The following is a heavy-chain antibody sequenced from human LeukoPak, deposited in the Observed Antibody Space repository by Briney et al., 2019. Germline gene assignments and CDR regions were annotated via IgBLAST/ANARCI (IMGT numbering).Heavy chain of an antibody. V-gene: IGHV4-39*07. CDR1: GGSISSSSYY. Sequence: SETLSLTCTVSGGSISSSSYYWGWIRQPPGKGLEWIGSIYYSGSTYYNPSLKSRVTISVDTPKNQFSLKLSSVTAADTAVYYCARDGRRDSSGYYYLPFDYWGQGTLVTVSS. J-gene: IGHJ4*02. CDR2: IYYSGST. CDR3: ARDGRRDSSGYYYLPFDY. D-gene: IGHD3-22*01.